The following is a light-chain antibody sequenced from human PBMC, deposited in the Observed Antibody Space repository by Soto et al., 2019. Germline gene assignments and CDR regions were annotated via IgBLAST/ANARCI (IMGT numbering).Light chain of an antibody. CDR1: SSDLSIYNY. J-gene: IGLJ1*01. CDR2: QVT. CDR3: RSYTDSXNYV. Sequence: QSLLTQPASVSGSPVQSITISCTGTSSDLSIYNYFSWYQQQPGTAPKLMIYQVTNRPSGVYNRFSGSRSGNTASLTISGLPAEDEADYYCRSYTDSXNYVVGTGTKVXV. V-gene: IGLV2-14*01.